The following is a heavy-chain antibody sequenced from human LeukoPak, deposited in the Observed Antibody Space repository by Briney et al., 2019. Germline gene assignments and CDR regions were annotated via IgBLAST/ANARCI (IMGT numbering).Heavy chain of an antibody. CDR3: SRVRTWGAAAGPHPNWFDP. D-gene: IGHD6-13*01. V-gene: IGHV4-59*01. CDR1: GGSISRYY. J-gene: IGHJ5*02. Sequence: PSETLSLTCTVSGGSISRYYWSWIRQSPGKGLEWIGFIYYSGRTNYNPSLKSRITISLDTSKNQVSLSLRSMTAADTAVYYCSRVRTWGAAAGPHPNWFDPWGQGTLVTVSS. CDR2: IYYSGRT.